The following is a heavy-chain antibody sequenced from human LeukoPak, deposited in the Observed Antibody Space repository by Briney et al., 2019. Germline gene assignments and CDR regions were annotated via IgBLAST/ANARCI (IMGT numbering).Heavy chain of an antibody. Sequence: SVKVSCKASGGTFSSYAISWVRQAPGQGLEWMGGIIPIFGTANYAQKFQGRVAITTDESTSTAYMELSSLRSEDTAVYYCARGGGNWNYLMDFDYWGQGTLVTVSS. CDR1: GGTFSSYA. CDR3: ARGGGNWNYLMDFDY. V-gene: IGHV1-69*05. J-gene: IGHJ4*02. CDR2: IIPIFGTA. D-gene: IGHD1-7*01.